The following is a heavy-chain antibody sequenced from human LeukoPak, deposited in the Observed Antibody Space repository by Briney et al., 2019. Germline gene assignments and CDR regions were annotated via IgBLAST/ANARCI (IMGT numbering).Heavy chain of an antibody. D-gene: IGHD3-10*02. J-gene: IGHJ6*04. Sequence: HPGGSLRLSCAASGFTFSSYEMNWVRQAPGKGLEWVSYISSSGSTIYYADSVKGRFTISRDNAKNSLYLQMNNLRAEDTAVYYCAELGITMIGGVWGKGTTVTISS. CDR3: AELGITMIGGV. CDR2: ISSSGSTI. V-gene: IGHV3-48*03. CDR1: GFTFSSYE.